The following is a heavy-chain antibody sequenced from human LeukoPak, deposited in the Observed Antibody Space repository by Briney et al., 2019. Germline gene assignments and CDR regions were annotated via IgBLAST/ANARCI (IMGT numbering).Heavy chain of an antibody. D-gene: IGHD3-9*01. CDR2: ISGSSSYI. CDR3: ARDPGYFDWLLAN. CDR1: GFTFSSYS. Sequence: PGGSLRLSCAASGFTFSSYSMNWVRQAPGKGLEWVSSISGSSSYIYYADSVKGRFTISRDNAKNSLYLQMNSLRAEDTAVDYCARDPGYFDWLLANWGQGTLVTVSS. V-gene: IGHV3-21*01. J-gene: IGHJ4*02.